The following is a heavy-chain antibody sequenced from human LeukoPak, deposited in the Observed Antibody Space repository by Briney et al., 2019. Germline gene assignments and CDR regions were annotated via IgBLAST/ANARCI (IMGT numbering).Heavy chain of an antibody. D-gene: IGHD4-23*01. CDR3: ARESPTVEDWFDS. CDR1: GGSISSSSYY. CDR2: IYYSGST. J-gene: IGHJ5*01. V-gene: IGHV4-39*07. Sequence: SETLSLTCTVSGGSISSSSYYWGWIRQPPGKGLEWIGSIYYSGSTYYNPSLKSRVTISVDTSKNQFSLKLSSVTAADTAVYYCARESPTVEDWFDSWGQGTLVTVSS.